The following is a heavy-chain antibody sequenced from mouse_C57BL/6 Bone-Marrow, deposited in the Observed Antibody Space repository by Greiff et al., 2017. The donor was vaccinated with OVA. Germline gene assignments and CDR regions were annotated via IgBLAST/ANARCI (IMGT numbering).Heavy chain of an antibody. D-gene: IGHD1-1*01. J-gene: IGHJ1*03. V-gene: IGHV1-22*01. CDR3: ARVVYYYGSSPYWYFDV. CDR1: GYTFTDYN. CDR2: INPNNGGT. Sequence: EVQLQQSGPELVKPGASVKMSCKASGYTFTDYNMHWVKKSHGKSLEWIGYINPNNGGTSYNQKFKGKATLTVNKSSSTAYMELRSLTSEDSAVYYCARVVYYYGSSPYWYFDVWGTGTTVTVSS.